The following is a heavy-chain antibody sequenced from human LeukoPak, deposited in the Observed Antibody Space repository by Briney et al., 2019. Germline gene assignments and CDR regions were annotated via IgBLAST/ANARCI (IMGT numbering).Heavy chain of an antibody. D-gene: IGHD6-19*01. J-gene: IGHJ4*02. CDR2: IKQDGSEK. V-gene: IGHV3-7*01. CDR1: GFMFSSSW. Sequence: GGSLRLSCAASGFMFSSSWMSWVRQAPGKGLEWVANIKQDGSEKYYVDSVKGRFTISRDNAKNSLYLQMNSLRAEDTAVYYCARDGRIAVAGTGFDYWGQGTLVTVSS. CDR3: ARDGRIAVAGTGFDY.